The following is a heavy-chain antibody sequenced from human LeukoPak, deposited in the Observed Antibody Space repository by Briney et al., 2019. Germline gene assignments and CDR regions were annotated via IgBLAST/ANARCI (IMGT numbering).Heavy chain of an antibody. CDR3: ARGGPYSGYDFAPQY. CDR2: IIPLFGTA. J-gene: IGHJ4*02. CDR1: RGTLISYT. V-gene: IGHV1-69*05. Sequence: SVRVSRTDSRGTLISYTICRVRQTPGQGREWVGGIIPLFGTANTAQKVQSRVRSTTDESTSTADVELSSLRSQDTAVYYGARGGPYSGYDFAPQYWGQKTLVTVS. D-gene: IGHD5-12*01.